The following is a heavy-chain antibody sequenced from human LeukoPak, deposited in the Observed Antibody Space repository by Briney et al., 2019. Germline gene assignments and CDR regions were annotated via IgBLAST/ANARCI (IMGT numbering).Heavy chain of an antibody. D-gene: IGHD5-18*01. V-gene: IGHV3-74*01. CDR3: ARGYSYHYFDN. CDR2: INSDGSST. J-gene: IGHJ4*02. Sequence: PGGSLRLSCAASRFTFSSYWMHWVRQAPGKGLVWVSRINSDGSSTTYADSVKGRFTISRDNAKNTLYLQMNSLRDEDTAVYYCARGYSYHYFDNWGQGTLVTVSS. CDR1: RFTFSSYW.